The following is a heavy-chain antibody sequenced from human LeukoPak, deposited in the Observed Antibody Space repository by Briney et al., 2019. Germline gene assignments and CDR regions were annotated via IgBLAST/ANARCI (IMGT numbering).Heavy chain of an antibody. CDR1: GCTLTNNW. J-gene: IGHJ5*02. CDR2: IYPGYSDA. V-gene: IGHV5-51*01. CDR3: VRFALTSSLDH. D-gene: IGHD6-13*01. Sequence: GESLKISCKISGCTLTNNWIGWVRQVPGKGLEWMGLIYPGYSDAKYSPSFQGQVTLSVDASISTAYLQLTGLRASDTAIYYCVRFALTSSLDHWGQGTLVTVPS.